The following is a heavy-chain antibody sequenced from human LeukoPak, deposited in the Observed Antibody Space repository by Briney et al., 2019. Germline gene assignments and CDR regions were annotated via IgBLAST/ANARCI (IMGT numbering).Heavy chain of an antibody. CDR1: GFTFSSYG. CDR3: VKVIYCNGDSCYGEYFQH. J-gene: IGHJ1*01. D-gene: IGHD2-15*01. CDR2: IWYDGSNK. Sequence: GGSLRLSCAASGFTFSSYGMHWVRQAPGKGLEWVAVIWYDGSNKYYADSVKGRFTISRDNSKNTLYLQMNSLRAEDTAVYYCVKVIYCNGDSCYGEYFQHWGQGTLVTVSS. V-gene: IGHV3-30*02.